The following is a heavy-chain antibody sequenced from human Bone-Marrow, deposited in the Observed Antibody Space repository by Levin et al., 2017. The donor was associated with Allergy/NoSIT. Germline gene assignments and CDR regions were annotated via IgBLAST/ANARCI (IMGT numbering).Heavy chain of an antibody. D-gene: IGHD3-9*01. V-gene: IGHV3-30*04. Sequence: GGSLRLSCAASGFTFSSYAMHWVRQAPGKGLEWVAVISYDGSNKYYADSVKGRFTISRDNSKNTLYLQMNSLRAEDTAVYYCARADVLRYFFSHGMDVWGQGTTVTVSS. CDR3: ARADVLRYFFSHGMDV. CDR1: GFTFSSYA. CDR2: ISYDGSNK. J-gene: IGHJ6*02.